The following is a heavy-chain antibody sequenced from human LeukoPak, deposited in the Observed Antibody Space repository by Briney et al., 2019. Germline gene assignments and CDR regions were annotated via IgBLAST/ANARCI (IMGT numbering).Heavy chain of an antibody. Sequence: GGSLRLSCAASGFTFSSYEMNWVRQAPGKGLEWVSYISSSGSTIYYADSVKGRFTISRDNAKNSLYLQMNSLRADDTAVYYCARAFRCSSTSCYLGGFDYWGQGTLVTVSS. V-gene: IGHV3-48*03. CDR3: ARAFRCSSTSCYLGGFDY. J-gene: IGHJ4*02. CDR2: ISSSGSTI. CDR1: GFTFSSYE. D-gene: IGHD2-2*01.